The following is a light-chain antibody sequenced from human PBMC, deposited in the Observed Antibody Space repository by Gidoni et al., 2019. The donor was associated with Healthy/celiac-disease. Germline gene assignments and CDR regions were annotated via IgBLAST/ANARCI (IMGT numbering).Light chain of an antibody. J-gene: IGLJ1*01. CDR3: SSYTSSSTHNYV. CDR2: EVS. V-gene: IGLV2-14*01. CDR1: SSDVGGYNY. Sequence: QSALTQPASVSGSPGHSITISCTGTSSDVGGYNYVSWYQQHPGKAPKLMIYEVSNRPSGVYNRFSGSKSGNTASLTISGLQAEDEADYYCSSYTSSSTHNYVFGTGTKVTVL.